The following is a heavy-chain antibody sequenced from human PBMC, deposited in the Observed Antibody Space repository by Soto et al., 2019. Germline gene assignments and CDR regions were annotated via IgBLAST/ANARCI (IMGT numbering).Heavy chain of an antibody. CDR2: MSYDGSNK. Sequence: GALRVTCAASGVTFSSYDMHWVRQAPGKGLEWVAVMSYDGSNKYYADSVKGRFTISRDNSKNTLYLQMNSLRAEDTAVYYCAKGSSSVYYYYYGIDVWGQGTTVTVSS. V-gene: IGHV3-30*18. CDR1: GVTFSSYD. J-gene: IGHJ6*02. CDR3: AKGSSSVYYYYYGIDV. D-gene: IGHD6-6*01.